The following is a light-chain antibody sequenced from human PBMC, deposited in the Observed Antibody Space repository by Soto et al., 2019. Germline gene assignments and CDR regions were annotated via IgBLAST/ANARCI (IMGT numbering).Light chain of an antibody. J-gene: IGLJ1*01. CDR2: GNS. CDR3: QSYDSSLSVNYV. V-gene: IGLV1-40*01. Sequence: QAVVTQPPSVSGAPGQRVTISYTGSSSNIGAGYDVHWYQQLPGTAPKLLIYGNSNRPSGVPDRFSGSKSGTSASLAITGLQAEDEADYYCQSYDSSLSVNYVFGTGTKVTVL. CDR1: SSNIGAGYD.